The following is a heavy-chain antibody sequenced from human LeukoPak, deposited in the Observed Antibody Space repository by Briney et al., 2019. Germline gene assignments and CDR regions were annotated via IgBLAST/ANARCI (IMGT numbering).Heavy chain of an antibody. CDR1: GYTFTSYN. D-gene: IGHD2-2*02. J-gene: IGHJ4*02. CDR2: MNPNSGDT. Sequence: ASVKVSCKPSGYTFTSYNINWVRQATGQGLEWMGWMNPNSGDTGYAQKFQGRVTMTRSTSISTAYMELSSLRYEDTAVYYCVRGFCSTAGCYNWGQGTRVTVS. V-gene: IGHV1-8*01. CDR3: VRGFCSTAGCYN.